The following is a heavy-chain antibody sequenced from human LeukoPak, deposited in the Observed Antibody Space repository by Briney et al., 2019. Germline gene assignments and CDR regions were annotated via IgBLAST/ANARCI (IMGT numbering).Heavy chain of an antibody. Sequence: SETLSLTCTVSGGFISSYYWSWIRQPPGKGLEWIGYIYYSGSTNYNPSLKSRVTISVDTSKNQFSLKLSSVTAADTAVYYCARDVGYDFWSGYYSGWWFDPWGQGTLVTVSS. CDR2: IYYSGST. CDR1: GGFISSYY. V-gene: IGHV4-59*12. CDR3: ARDVGYDFWSGYYSGWWFDP. D-gene: IGHD3-3*01. J-gene: IGHJ5*02.